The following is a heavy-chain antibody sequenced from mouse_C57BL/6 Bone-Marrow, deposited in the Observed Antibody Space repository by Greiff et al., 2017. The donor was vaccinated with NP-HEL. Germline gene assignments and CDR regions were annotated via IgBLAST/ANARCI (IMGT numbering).Heavy chain of an antibody. CDR1: GYTFTSYW. D-gene: IGHD4-1*01. J-gene: IGHJ2*01. Sequence: VQLQQSGTVLARPGASVKMSCKTSGYTFTSYWMHWVKQRPGQGLEWIGAIYPGNSDTSYNQKFKGKAKLTAVTSASTAYMELSSLTNEDSAVYYCTRCHWVYYFDDWGQGTTLTVSS. V-gene: IGHV1-5*01. CDR3: TRCHWVYYFDD. CDR2: IYPGNSDT.